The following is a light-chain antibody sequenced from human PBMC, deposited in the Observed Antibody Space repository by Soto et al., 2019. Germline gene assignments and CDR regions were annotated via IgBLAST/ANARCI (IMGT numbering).Light chain of an antibody. CDR1: SSDIGAYNY. V-gene: IGLV2-11*01. Sequence: HPASVSGSPGQSITISCTGTSSDIGAYNYVTWFQQHPGKAPKVIIYDVTNRPSGVPDRFSGSKSGNTASLTISGLQAQDEADYHCCSHAGSSTIFGGGTKLTVL. CDR3: CSHAGSSTI. J-gene: IGLJ2*01. CDR2: DVT.